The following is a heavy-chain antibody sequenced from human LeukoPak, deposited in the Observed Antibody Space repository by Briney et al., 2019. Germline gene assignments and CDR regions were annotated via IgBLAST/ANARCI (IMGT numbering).Heavy chain of an antibody. CDR2: ISAYNGNT. V-gene: IGHV1-18*01. CDR3: ARGGYCSSTSCHDAFDI. J-gene: IGHJ3*02. D-gene: IGHD2-2*01. Sequence: ASVKVSCKASGYTFTSYGISWVRQAPGQGLEWMGWISAYNGNTNYAQKLQGRVTMTTDTSTSTAYMELRSLRSDDTAVYYCARGGYCSSTSCHDAFDIWGQGTMVTVSS. CDR1: GYTFTSYG.